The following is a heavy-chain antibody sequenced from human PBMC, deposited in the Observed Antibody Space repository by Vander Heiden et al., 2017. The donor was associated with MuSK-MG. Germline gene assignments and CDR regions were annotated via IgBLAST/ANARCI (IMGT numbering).Heavy chain of an antibody. CDR1: GFTFHAYY. V-gene: IGHV3-11*03. Sequence: QVQLLESGGGFVKPGRSLRLSCAASGFTFHAYYMSWIRQAPGKGLEWVSYISSSSSYTNYADSVKGRFTISRDNAKNSLYLQMNSLRAEDTAVYYCARYTLGDYYYYYGMDVWGQGTTVTVSS. J-gene: IGHJ6*02. CDR3: ARYTLGDYYYYYGMDV. CDR2: ISSSSSYT. D-gene: IGHD2-15*01.